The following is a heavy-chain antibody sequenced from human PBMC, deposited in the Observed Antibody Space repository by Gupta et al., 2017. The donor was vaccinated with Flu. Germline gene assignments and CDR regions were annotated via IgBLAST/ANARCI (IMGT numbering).Heavy chain of an antibody. CDR3: ARDGEYRGLAY. Sequence: RQAPGKGLEWVGRIRNRANSYTTEYAASVKGRFTISRDDSKNSLYLQMNSLKTEDTAVYYCARDGEYRGLAYWGQGTLVTVSS. V-gene: IGHV3-72*01. J-gene: IGHJ4*02. D-gene: IGHD5-12*01. CDR2: IRNRANSYTT.